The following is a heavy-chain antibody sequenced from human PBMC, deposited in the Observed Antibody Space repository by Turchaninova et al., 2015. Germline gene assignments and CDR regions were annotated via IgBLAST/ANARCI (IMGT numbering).Heavy chain of an antibody. Sequence: QVQLQQWGAGLLKPSETLSLTCGVYGGSFSAYYWSWIRQAPGEGLEWIGETTHSGTTNYNPSLKSRVTSAVGTSKNEFSLRLTSVTAADTAMYYCAGGGFDFWGPGTLVTVSS. V-gene: IGHV4-34*01. CDR3: AGGGFDF. CDR1: GGSFSAYY. J-gene: IGHJ4*02. CDR2: TTHSGTT.